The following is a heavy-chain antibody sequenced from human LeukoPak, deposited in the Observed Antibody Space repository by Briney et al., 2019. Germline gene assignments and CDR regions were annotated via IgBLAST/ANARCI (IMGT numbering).Heavy chain of an antibody. D-gene: IGHD3-10*01. Sequence: GASVKVSCKASGCTFSTSAISWVRQAPGQGLEWMGGIVPIFATANYAQKFQGRVTITADESTSTAYMDLSSLRSEDTALYYCATNLWSRGGDYWYFDLWGRGTLVTVSS. CDR3: ATNLWSRGGDYWYFDL. CDR2: IVPIFATA. V-gene: IGHV1-69*13. CDR1: GCTFSTSA. J-gene: IGHJ2*01.